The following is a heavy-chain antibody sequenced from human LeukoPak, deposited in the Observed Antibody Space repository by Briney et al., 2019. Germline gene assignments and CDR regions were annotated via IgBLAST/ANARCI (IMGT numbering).Heavy chain of an antibody. J-gene: IGHJ4*02. CDR1: GGSFSGYY. Sequence: SETLSLTCAVYGGSFSGYYWSWIRQPPGKGLEWIGEINHSGSTNYNPSLKSRVTISVDTSKNQFSLKLSSVTAADTAVSYCARGQYYYDSSGYYYAFPFDYWGQGTLVTVSS. CDR3: ARGQYYYDSSGYYYAFPFDY. V-gene: IGHV4-34*01. D-gene: IGHD3-22*01. CDR2: INHSGST.